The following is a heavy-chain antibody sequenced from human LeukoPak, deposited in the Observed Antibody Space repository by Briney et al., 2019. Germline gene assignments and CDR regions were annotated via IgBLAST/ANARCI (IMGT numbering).Heavy chain of an antibody. V-gene: IGHV4-34*01. J-gene: IGHJ4*02. D-gene: IGHD3-10*01. CDR1: GGSFSGYY. Sequence: SETLSLTCAVYGGSFSGYYWSWIRQPPGKGLEWIGEINHSGSTNYNPSLKSRVTISVDTSKNQFSLKLSSVTAADTAVYYCARAYYYGSGSPWPFDYWGQGTLVTVSS. CDR2: INHSGST. CDR3: ARAYYYGSGSPWPFDY.